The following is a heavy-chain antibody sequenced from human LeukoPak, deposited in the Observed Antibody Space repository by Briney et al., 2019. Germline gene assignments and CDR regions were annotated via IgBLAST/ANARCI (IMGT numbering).Heavy chain of an antibody. V-gene: IGHV1-46*01. Sequence: ASVTVSCKASGYTXTSYYMHWVRQAPGQGLEWMGIINPSGGSTSYAQKFQGRVTMTRDTSTSTVYMELSSLRSEDTAVYYCVLSLNGDYQSGYFDLWGRGTLVTVSS. J-gene: IGHJ2*01. CDR3: VLSLNGDYQSGYFDL. CDR1: GYTXTSYY. CDR2: INPSGGST. D-gene: IGHD4-17*01.